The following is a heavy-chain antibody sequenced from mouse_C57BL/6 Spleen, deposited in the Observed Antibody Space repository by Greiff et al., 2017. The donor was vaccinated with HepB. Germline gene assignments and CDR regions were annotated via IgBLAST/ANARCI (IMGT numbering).Heavy chain of an antibody. D-gene: IGHD1-1*01. V-gene: IGHV5-16*01. CDR3: ARAYYYGSPFMDY. J-gene: IGHJ4*01. CDR1: GFTFSDYY. CDR2: INYDGSST. Sequence: DVHLVESEGGLVQPGSSMKLSCTASGFTFSDYYMAWVRQVPEKGLEWVANINYDGSSTYYLDSLKSRFIISRDNAKNILYLQMSSLKSEDTATYYCARAYYYGSPFMDYWGQGTSVTVSS.